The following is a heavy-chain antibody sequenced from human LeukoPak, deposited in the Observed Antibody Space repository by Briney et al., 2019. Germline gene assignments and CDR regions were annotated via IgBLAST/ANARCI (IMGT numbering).Heavy chain of an antibody. CDR3: ATRKPYYYDSSGSGAFDI. CDR2: ISWNSGSI. CDR1: GFTFDDYA. D-gene: IGHD3-22*01. J-gene: IGHJ3*02. Sequence: PGGSLRLSCAASGFTFDDYAMHWVRQAPGKGLEWVSGISWNSGSIGYADSVKGRFTISRDNAKNSLYLQMNSLRAEDTALYYCATRKPYYYDSSGSGAFDIWGQGTMVTVSS. V-gene: IGHV3-9*01.